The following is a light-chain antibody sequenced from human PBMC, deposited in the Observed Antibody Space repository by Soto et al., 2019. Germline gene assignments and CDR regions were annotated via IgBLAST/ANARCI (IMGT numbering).Light chain of an antibody. Sequence: QSALTQPASVSGSPGQSITISCTGTSSDIGGYNYVSWYQQHPGKAPKVIISEVSDRPSGVSNRFSGSKSGNTASLTISGLQTEDEADYYCCSYTNASTPFVFGTGTKLTVL. J-gene: IGLJ1*01. CDR2: EVS. CDR1: SSDIGGYNY. CDR3: CSYTNASTPFV. V-gene: IGLV2-14*01.